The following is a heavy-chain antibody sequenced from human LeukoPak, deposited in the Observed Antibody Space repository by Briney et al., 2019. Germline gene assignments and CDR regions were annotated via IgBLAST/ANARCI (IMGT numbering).Heavy chain of an antibody. Sequence: GGSLRLSCAASGFTFSSYWMHWVRQAPGKGLVWVSRINSDGSSTSYADSVKGRFTISRDNAKNTLYLQMNSLRAEDTAVYYCAREHGYDFWSGYYPSLDYWGQGTLATVSS. V-gene: IGHV3-74*01. D-gene: IGHD3-3*01. CDR2: INSDGSST. CDR1: GFTFSSYW. J-gene: IGHJ4*02. CDR3: AREHGYDFWSGYYPSLDY.